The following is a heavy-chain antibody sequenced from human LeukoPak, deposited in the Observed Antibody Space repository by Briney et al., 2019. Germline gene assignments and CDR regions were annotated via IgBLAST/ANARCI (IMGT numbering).Heavy chain of an antibody. D-gene: IGHD3-3*01. CDR1: GFTVSTNY. CDR2: IYSGGST. V-gene: IGHV3-53*01. CDR3: ARTGNLREKDYDFWSGYYSDY. J-gene: IGHJ4*02. Sequence: GGSLRLSCAASGFTVSTNYMSWVRQAPGKGLEWVSVIYSGGSTYYADSVKGRFTISRDNSKNTLYLQMNSLRAEDAAVYYCARTGNLREKDYDFWSGYYSDYWGQGTLVTVSS.